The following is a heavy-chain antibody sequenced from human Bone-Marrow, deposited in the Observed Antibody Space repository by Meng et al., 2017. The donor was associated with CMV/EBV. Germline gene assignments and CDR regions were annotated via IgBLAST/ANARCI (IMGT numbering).Heavy chain of an antibody. CDR1: GGSFSGYY. D-gene: IGHD6-13*01. J-gene: IGHJ6*02. V-gene: IGHV4-59*01. CDR3: ARGSSNSWYYGMDV. CDR2: IYYSGST. Sequence: SETLSLTCAVYGGSFSGYYWSWIRQSPGKGLEWIGYIYYSGSTNYNPSLKDRVTISVDTSKNQFSLNLTSVTTADTALYYCARGSSNSWYYGMDVWGQGTSVTVSS.